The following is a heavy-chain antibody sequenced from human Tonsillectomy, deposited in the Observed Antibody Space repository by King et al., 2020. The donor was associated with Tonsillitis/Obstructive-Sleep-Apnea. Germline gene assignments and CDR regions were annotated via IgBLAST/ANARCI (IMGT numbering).Heavy chain of an antibody. Sequence: VQLQESGPGLVKPSETLSLTCTVSGGSINNYYWSWIRQPAGKGLEWIGRIYTSGSTNYNPSLKSRVTMSVDTSKNQFSLKLSSVTAADTAVYYCARDPDYDILTGYYRDYWGQGTLVTVSS. CDR2: IYTSGST. CDR3: ARDPDYDILTGYYRDY. D-gene: IGHD3-9*01. J-gene: IGHJ4*02. CDR1: GGSINNYY. V-gene: IGHV4-4*07.